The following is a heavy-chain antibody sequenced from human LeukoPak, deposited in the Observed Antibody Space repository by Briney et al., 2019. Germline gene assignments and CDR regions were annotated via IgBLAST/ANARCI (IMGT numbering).Heavy chain of an antibody. J-gene: IGHJ4*02. CDR1: GFTFSSYG. CDR3: ARPYCRGGSCWLAY. Sequence: GGSLRLSCAASGFTFSSYGMHWVRQAPGKGLEWVAVIWYDGSSKYYADSVKGRFTISRDNSKNTLYLQMNSLRAEDTAVYYCARPYCRGGSCWLAYWGQGPLVTVSS. V-gene: IGHV3-33*01. D-gene: IGHD2-15*01. CDR2: IWYDGSSK.